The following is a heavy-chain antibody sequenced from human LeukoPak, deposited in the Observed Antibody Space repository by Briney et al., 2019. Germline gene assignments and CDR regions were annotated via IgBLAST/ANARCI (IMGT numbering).Heavy chain of an antibody. J-gene: IGHJ4*02. CDR2: IYTSGST. D-gene: IGHD2-2*01. Sequence: SETLSLTCTVSGGSISRYYWSWIRQPAGKGLEWIGRIYTSGSTNYNPSLKSRVTMSVDTSKNQFSLKLSSVTAADTAVYYCARDHCSSTSCYALPEVWGQGTLVTVSS. CDR1: GGSISRYY. CDR3: ARDHCSSTSCYALPEV. V-gene: IGHV4-4*07.